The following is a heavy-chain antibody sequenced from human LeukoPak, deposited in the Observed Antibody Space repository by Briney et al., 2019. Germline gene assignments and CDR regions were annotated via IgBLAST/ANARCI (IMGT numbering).Heavy chain of an antibody. J-gene: IGHJ4*02. CDR3: AKDVLDGSYFDY. V-gene: IGHV3-30*18. CDR2: ISYDGSNK. D-gene: IGHD1-26*01. CDR1: GFPFSGYG. Sequence: GGSLRLSCAASGFPFSGYGMHWVRQAPGKGLEWVAVISYDGSNKYYADSVKGRFTISRDNSKNTLYLQMNSLRAEDTAVYYCAKDVLDGSYFDYWGQGTLVTVSS.